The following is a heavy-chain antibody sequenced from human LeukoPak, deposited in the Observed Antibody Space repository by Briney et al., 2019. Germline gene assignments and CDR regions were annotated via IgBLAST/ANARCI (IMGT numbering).Heavy chain of an antibody. J-gene: IGHJ4*02. V-gene: IGHV4-31*03. D-gene: IGHD1-20*01. CDR1: GGSISSGGYY. CDR2: IYYSGST. Sequence: SETLSLTCTVSGGSISSGGYYWSWIRQHPGKGLEWIGYIYYSGSTYYNPSLKSRVTISVDTSKNQFSLKLSSVTAADTAVYYCARAGNWNDEVYFDYWGQGTLVTVSS. CDR3: ARAGNWNDEVYFDY.